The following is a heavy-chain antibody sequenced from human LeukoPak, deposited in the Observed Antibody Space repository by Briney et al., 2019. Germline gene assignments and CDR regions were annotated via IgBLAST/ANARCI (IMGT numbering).Heavy chain of an antibody. CDR2: ISSSSSYI. Sequence: PGGSLRLSCAASGFTFSSYSMNWVRQAPGKGLEWVSSISSSSSYIYYADSVKGRFTISRDNAKNSLYLQMNSLRAEDTAVYYCARVVTAAAGAYYYYYGMDVWGQGTTVTVSS. D-gene: IGHD6-13*01. V-gene: IGHV3-21*01. CDR3: ARVVTAAAGAYYYYYGMDV. CDR1: GFTFSSYS. J-gene: IGHJ6*02.